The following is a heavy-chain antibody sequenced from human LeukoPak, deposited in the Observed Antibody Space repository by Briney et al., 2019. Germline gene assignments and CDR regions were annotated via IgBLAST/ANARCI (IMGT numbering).Heavy chain of an antibody. D-gene: IGHD5-18*01. Sequence: GGSLRLSCAASGFIVSNNYMFWVRQAPGKGLEWVSAIYSDGRTYYADSVRGRFTISRDISKSALYLQMSSLRAEDTAVYFCSRVGYTYKTRALWGQGTLVTVSS. CDR1: GFIVSNNY. CDR3: SRVGYTYKTRAL. J-gene: IGHJ4*02. CDR2: IYSDGRT. V-gene: IGHV3-66*01.